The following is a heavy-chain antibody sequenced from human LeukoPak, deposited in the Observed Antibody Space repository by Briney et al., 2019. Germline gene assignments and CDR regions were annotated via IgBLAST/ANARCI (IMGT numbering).Heavy chain of an antibody. V-gene: IGHV3-30*18. Sequence: PGRSLRLSCAASGFTFSSYGMHWVRQAPGKGLEWVAVISYDGSSKYYADSVKGRFTISRDNSKNTLYLQMNSLRAEDTAVYYCAKDRGSSWKDHFDYWGQGTLVTVSS. J-gene: IGHJ4*02. CDR1: GFTFSSYG. CDR3: AKDRGSSWKDHFDY. CDR2: ISYDGSSK. D-gene: IGHD6-13*01.